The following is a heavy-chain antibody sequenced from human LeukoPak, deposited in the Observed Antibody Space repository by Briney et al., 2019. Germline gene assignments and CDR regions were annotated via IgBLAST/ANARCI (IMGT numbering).Heavy chain of an antibody. V-gene: IGHV3-23*01. CDR1: GFSLSTNA. Sequence: RSGGSLRLSCAASGFSLSTNAMSWVRQAPGKGPEWVSAISGSGGSTYYADSVKGRFTISRDNSKNALYLQMNSLRAEDTAVYYCAKAPAPIAARPWYYYYMDVWGKGTTVTVSS. CDR3: AKAPAPIAARPWYYYYMDV. D-gene: IGHD6-6*01. J-gene: IGHJ6*03. CDR2: ISGSGGST.